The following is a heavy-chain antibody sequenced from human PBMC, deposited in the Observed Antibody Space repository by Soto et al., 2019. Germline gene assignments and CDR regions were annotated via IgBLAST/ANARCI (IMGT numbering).Heavy chain of an antibody. CDR1: GFTFSGYS. CDR3: ARADERDGDAFDI. Sequence: GGSLRLSCAASGFTFSGYSMHWVRQAPGKGLEWVAVISYDGSNKYYADSVNGRFTISRDNSKNTLYLQMNSLRAEDTAVYYCARADERDGDAFDIWGPGTMVTVSS. V-gene: IGHV3-30-3*01. D-gene: IGHD1-1*01. J-gene: IGHJ3*02. CDR2: ISYDGSNK.